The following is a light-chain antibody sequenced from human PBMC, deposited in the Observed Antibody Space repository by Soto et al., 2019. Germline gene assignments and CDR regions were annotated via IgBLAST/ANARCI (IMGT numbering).Light chain of an antibody. CDR2: DVYGVT. Sequence: QSVLTQPRSVCGSPGQSVTISCTGTGSDVGGYNYVAWYQQHPDKVPKLIIYDVYGVTKRPSGVPDRFSGSKSGTSASLAITGLQAEDEADYYCQSYDRSLRAYVFGTGTKVTVL. CDR3: QSYDRSLRAYV. J-gene: IGLJ1*01. CDR1: GSDVGGYNY. V-gene: IGLV2-11*01.